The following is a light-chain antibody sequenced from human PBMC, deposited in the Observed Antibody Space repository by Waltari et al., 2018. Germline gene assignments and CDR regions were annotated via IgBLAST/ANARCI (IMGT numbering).Light chain of an antibody. J-gene: IGLJ2*01. V-gene: IGLV2-14*03. CDR1: TSDIGAYNY. CDR2: DVS. Sequence: QSALTQPASVSGSPGQSITISCSGSTSDIGAYNYVSWYQQHPGKAPQVILYDVSSRPSGVSDRFSGSKSGNTASLTISGLQAADEATYHCCSYALIFGGGTTLTVL. CDR3: CSYALI.